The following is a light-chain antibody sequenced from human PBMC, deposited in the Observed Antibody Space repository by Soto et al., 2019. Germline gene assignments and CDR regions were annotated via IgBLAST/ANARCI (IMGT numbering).Light chain of an antibody. J-gene: IGKJ1*01. Sequence: EVVLTQSPATLSLSPGERATLSCRASQSVSSYLAWYQQKPGQAPRLLIYDASNRATGIPARFSGSGSGTDFTLPISTLEPEDFAVYNGQRSSNWPWTFGQGTRV. CDR3: QRSSNWPWT. V-gene: IGKV3-11*01. CDR1: QSVSSY. CDR2: DAS.